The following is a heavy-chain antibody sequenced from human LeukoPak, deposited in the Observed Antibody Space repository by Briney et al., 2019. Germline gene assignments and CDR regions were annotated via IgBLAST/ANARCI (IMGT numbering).Heavy chain of an antibody. Sequence: SETLSLTCTVSAGSMRSHYWSWIRQPPGKGLEWMGFIYYSGTTRYRPSLQSRVTISADTSKNQFSLKLTSVTAADTAVYYCARLLDNDSSGDPDTFDMWGQGTMVTVSS. J-gene: IGHJ3*02. D-gene: IGHD3-22*01. CDR3: ARLLDNDSSGDPDTFDM. V-gene: IGHV4-59*11. CDR1: AGSMRSHY. CDR2: IYYSGTT.